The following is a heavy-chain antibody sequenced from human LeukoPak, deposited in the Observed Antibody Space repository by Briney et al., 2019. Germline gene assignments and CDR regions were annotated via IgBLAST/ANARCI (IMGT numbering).Heavy chain of an antibody. V-gene: IGHV3-7*01. CDR3: AKAPYYYDSSGYHPPVYYYYYYMDV. D-gene: IGHD3-22*01. CDR2: IKQDGSEK. Sequence: GGSLRLSCAASGFTFSSYWMSWVRQAPGKGLEWVANIKQDGSEKYYVDSVKGRFTISRDNAKNSLYLQMNSLRAEDTAVYYCAKAPYYYDSSGYHPPVYYYYYYMDVWGKGTTVTISS. CDR1: GFTFSSYW. J-gene: IGHJ6*03.